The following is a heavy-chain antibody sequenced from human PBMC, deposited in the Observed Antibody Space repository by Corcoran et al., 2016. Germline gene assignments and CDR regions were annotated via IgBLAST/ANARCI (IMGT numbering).Heavy chain of an antibody. CDR1: GFTFGDYA. D-gene: IGHD6-6*01. CDR3: TRDPDWGGAARRFDY. CDR2: IRSKAYGGTT. V-gene: IGHV3-49*05. J-gene: IGHJ4*02. Sequence: EVQLVESGGGLVKPGRSLRLSYTASGFTFGDYAMSWFRQAPGKGLEWVGFIRSKAYGGTTEYAASVKGRFTISRDDSKSIAYLQMNSLKTEDTAVYYCTRDPDWGGAARRFDYWGQGTLVTVSS.